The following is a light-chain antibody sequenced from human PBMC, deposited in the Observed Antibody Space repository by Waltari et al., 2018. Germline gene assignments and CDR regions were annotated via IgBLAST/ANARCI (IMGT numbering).Light chain of an antibody. Sequence: SVFTQPPSVSAAPGQKVTIPCSGNISTIANNYVSWYQQFPGTSPKVLIYDNDKRPSGIPDRFSGSKSGTSATLAFTGLQTGDEADYYCAAWDSSLSAAVFGGGTKLTVL. CDR1: ISTIANNY. CDR2: DND. CDR3: AAWDSSLSAAV. J-gene: IGLJ2*01. V-gene: IGLV1-51*01.